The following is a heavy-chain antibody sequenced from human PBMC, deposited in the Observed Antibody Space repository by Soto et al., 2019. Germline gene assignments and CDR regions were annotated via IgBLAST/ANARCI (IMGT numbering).Heavy chain of an antibody. D-gene: IGHD6-13*01. Sequence: ASVKVSCKASGYTFTGYYMHWVRQAPGQGLEWMGWINPNSGGTNYAQKFQGRVTMTRDTSISTAYMELSRLRSDDTAVYYCARSPSWGSSWYPFDYFDYWGQGXLVTVYS. CDR1: GYTFTGYY. J-gene: IGHJ4*02. V-gene: IGHV1-2*02. CDR3: ARSPSWGSSWYPFDYFDY. CDR2: INPNSGGT.